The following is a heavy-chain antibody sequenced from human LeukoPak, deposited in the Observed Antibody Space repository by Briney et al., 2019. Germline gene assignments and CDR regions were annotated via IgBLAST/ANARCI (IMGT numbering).Heavy chain of an antibody. CDR2: IVSNSTYT. V-gene: IGHV3-11*06. CDR3: ARDRDAFDI. Sequence: PGGALPLSCAASGLIFSDYQISGIRPAPWKGVDGISYIVSNSTYTKYADCVKGRFTISRDNAKNSVYLQMNSLRAEDTAVYYCARDRDAFDIWGQGTMVTVSS. CDR1: GLIFSDYQ. J-gene: IGHJ3*02.